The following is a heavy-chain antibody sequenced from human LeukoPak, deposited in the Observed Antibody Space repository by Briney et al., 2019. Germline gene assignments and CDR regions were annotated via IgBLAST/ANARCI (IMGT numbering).Heavy chain of an antibody. Sequence: GGSLRLSCAASGFSFSRFGMNWVRQAPGKGLEWISHISSTSGAVYYADSVKGRLTISRDNAKNSLYLQMSSLRNEDAAITYCAQKGVTGHWGQGTLVTVSS. CDR1: GFSFSRFG. CDR2: ISSTSGAV. CDR3: AQKGVTGH. D-gene: IGHD1-1*01. V-gene: IGHV3-48*02. J-gene: IGHJ4*02.